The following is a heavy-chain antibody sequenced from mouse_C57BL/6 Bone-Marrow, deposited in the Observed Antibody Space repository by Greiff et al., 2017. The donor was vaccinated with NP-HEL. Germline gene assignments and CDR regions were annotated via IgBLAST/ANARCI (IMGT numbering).Heavy chain of an antibody. D-gene: IGHD1-1*01. CDR3: ARGGVLRRYFDY. J-gene: IGHJ2*01. CDR2: INPGSGGT. CDR1: GYAFTNYL. Sequence: QVQLKESGAELVRPGTSVKVSCKASGYAFTNYLIEWVKQRPGQGLEWIGVINPGSGGTNYNEKFKGKATLTADKSSSTAYMQLSSLTSEDSAVYFCARGGVLRRYFDYWGQGTTLTVSS. V-gene: IGHV1-54*01.